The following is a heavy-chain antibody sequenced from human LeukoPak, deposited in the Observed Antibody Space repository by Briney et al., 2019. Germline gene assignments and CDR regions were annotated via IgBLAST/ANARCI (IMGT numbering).Heavy chain of an antibody. J-gene: IGHJ4*02. D-gene: IGHD2-2*01. CDR2: IKSKTDGGTT. CDR1: GFTFSNAW. CDR3: TTVERPNLEDIVVVPAAIL. Sequence: GGSLRLSCAASGFTFSNAWMSWVRQAPGKGLEWVGRIKSKTDGGTTDYAAPVKGRFTISRDDSKNTLYLQMNSLKTEDTAVYYCTTVERPNLEDIVVVPAAILWGQGTLVTVSS. V-gene: IGHV3-15*01.